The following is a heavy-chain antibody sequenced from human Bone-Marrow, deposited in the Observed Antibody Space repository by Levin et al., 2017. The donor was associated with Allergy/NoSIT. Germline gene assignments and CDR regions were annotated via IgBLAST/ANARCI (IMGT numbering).Heavy chain of an antibody. CDR1: GGSISSTNW. Sequence: SETLSLTCAVSGGSISSTNWWSWVRQPPGKGLEWIGEIYHSGSTNYNPSLKSRVTISVDKSKNQFSLRLTSVTAADTAVYFCAREYDISTGWGLYYFDKWGQGTLVTVSS. J-gene: IGHJ4*02. CDR3: AREYDISTGWGLYYFDK. CDR2: IYHSGST. V-gene: IGHV4-4*02. D-gene: IGHD3-9*01.